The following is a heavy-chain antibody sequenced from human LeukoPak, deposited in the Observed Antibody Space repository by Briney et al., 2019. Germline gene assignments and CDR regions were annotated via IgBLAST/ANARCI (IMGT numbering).Heavy chain of an antibody. CDR2: IRSKAYGGTT. D-gene: IGHD3-22*01. CDR1: GFTFSSYA. CDR3: TRDLRVIAMPHYFDY. V-gene: IGHV3-49*04. J-gene: IGHJ4*02. Sequence: GGSLRLSCAASGFTFSSYAMSWVRQAPGKGLEWVGFIRSKAYGGTTEYAASVKGRFTISRDDSKSIAYLQMNSMKTEDTAVYYCTRDLRVIAMPHYFDYWGQGTLVTVSS.